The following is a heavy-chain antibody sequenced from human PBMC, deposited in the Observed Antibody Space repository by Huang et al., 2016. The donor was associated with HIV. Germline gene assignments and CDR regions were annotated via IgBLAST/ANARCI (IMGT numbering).Heavy chain of an antibody. CDR3: ARRPFFYGSGSYPLFDY. CDR2: IYLIGTP. D-gene: IGHD3-10*01. J-gene: IGHJ4*02. Sequence: QLQPQESGPRLVKPSETLSLTCTVSGGSISSTSYYWGWIRQPPGKGLEWIGNIYLIGTPADNPSVKGRVTRSVDTAKNQCSLRLSSVTAADTAVYYCARRPFFYGSGSYPLFDYWGQGTLVTVSS. V-gene: IGHV4-39*01. CDR1: GGSISSTSYY.